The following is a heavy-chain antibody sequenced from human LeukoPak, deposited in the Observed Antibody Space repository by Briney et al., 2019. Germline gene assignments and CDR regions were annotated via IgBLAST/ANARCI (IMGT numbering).Heavy chain of an antibody. V-gene: IGHV4-39*01. Sequence: GSLRLSCAASGFTFSSYWMSWVRQAPGKGLEWIGSIYYSGSTYYNPSLKSRVTISVDTSKNQFSLKLSSVTAADTAVYYCARLPPGILTGYSVNYYYYYMDVWGKGTTVTISS. J-gene: IGHJ6*03. CDR2: IYYSGST. CDR3: ARLPPGILTGYSVNYYYYYMDV. CDR1: GFTFSSYW. D-gene: IGHD3-9*01.